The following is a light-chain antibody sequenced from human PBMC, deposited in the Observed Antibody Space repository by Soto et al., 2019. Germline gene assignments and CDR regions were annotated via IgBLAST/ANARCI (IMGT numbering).Light chain of an antibody. Sequence: EVVLTQSPGTLSLSPGERATLSCRASQNIRGNELAWYQQKPGQAPRLLIHRVSSRATGIPDRFSGRGSGTDFTLSISRLEPEDFAVYYCQDYGTSAPWTFGQGTKVEIK. CDR3: QDYGTSAPWT. CDR2: RVS. CDR1: QNIRGNE. J-gene: IGKJ1*01. V-gene: IGKV3-20*01.